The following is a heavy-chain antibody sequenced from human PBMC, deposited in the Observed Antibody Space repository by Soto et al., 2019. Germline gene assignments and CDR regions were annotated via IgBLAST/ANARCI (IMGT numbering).Heavy chain of an antibody. V-gene: IGHV3-23*01. CDR1: GFTFSSYA. CDR3: AKDREWNPGYSSGFVVYWFDP. D-gene: IGHD6-19*01. Sequence: GGSLRLSCAASGFTFSSYAMSWVRQAPGKGLEWVSAISGSGGSTYYADSVKGRFTISRDNSKNTLYLQMNSLRAEDTAVYYCAKDREWNPGYSSGFVVYWFDPWGQGTLVTVSS. J-gene: IGHJ5*02. CDR2: ISGSGGST.